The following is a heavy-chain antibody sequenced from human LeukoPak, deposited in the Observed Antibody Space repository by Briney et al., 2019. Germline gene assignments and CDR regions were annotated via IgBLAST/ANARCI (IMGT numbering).Heavy chain of an antibody. D-gene: IGHD2-2*01. CDR2: INGDGSNI. V-gene: IGHV3-74*01. CDR1: GFTFSSYW. Sequence: GGSLRLSCAASGFTFSSYWMHWVRQVPGKGLVWVARINGDGSNIAYADSVKGRFTISRDNSKNTLYLQMNSLRAEDTAVYYCAKDPGYCSSASCYPYYFDYWGQGTLVTVSS. J-gene: IGHJ4*02. CDR3: AKDPGYCSSASCYPYYFDY.